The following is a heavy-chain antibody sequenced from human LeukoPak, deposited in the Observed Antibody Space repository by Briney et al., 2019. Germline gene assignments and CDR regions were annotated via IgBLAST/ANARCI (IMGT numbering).Heavy chain of an antibody. J-gene: IGHJ4*02. D-gene: IGHD5-12*01. V-gene: IGHV3-53*05. CDR2: LYSGGST. Sequence: GGSLRLSCAASGFTVSSNYMSWVRQAPGKGLEWVSVLYSGGSTYYADSVKGRFTISRDNSKNTLYLQMNSLRAEDTAVYYCAKDSLLVATIGTYYFDYWGQGTLVTVSS. CDR1: GFTVSSNY. CDR3: AKDSLLVATIGTYYFDY.